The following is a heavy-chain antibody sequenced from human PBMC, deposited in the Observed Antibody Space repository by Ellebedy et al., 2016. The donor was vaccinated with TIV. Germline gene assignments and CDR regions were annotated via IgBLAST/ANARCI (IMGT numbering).Heavy chain of an antibody. CDR3: ARGKRGYSYGHDNFYGMDV. CDR1: GGTFSSYA. D-gene: IGHD5-18*01. Sequence: ASVKVSCKASGGTFSSYAISWVRQAPGQGLEWMGGNIPILGLAIYAQKFQGRVTITADASTNTVYMELSSLRSEDTAVYFCARGKRGYSYGHDNFYGMDVWGQGTTVTVSS. J-gene: IGHJ6*02. V-gene: IGHV1-69*10. CDR2: NIPILGLA.